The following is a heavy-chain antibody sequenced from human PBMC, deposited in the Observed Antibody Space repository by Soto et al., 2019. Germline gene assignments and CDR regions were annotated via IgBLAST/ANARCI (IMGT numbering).Heavy chain of an antibody. CDR2: IIPIFGTA. J-gene: IGHJ6*02. CDR1: GGTFSSYA. V-gene: IGHV1-69*06. D-gene: IGHD2-2*03. CDR3: ARASPGYCSSTSCLNHYYYGMDV. Sequence: QVQLVQSGAEVKKPGSSVKVSCKASGGTFSSYAISWVRQAPGQGLEWMGGIIPIFGTANYAQKFQGRVTITADKSTSTDYMELSSLRSEDTAVYYCARASPGYCSSTSCLNHYYYGMDVWGQGTTVTVSS.